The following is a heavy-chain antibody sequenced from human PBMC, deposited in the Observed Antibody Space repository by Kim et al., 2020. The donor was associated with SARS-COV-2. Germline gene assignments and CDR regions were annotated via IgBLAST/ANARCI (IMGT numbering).Heavy chain of an antibody. CDR1: GYSFSSHW. D-gene: IGHD3-10*01. J-gene: IGHJ4*02. V-gene: IGHV5-10-1*01. CDR3: ARRENYGSGSHSDY. CDR2: IDPSDSYT. Sequence: GESLKISCKGSGYSFSSHWITWVRQMPGKGLEWMGRIDPSDSYTNYSPSFQGHVTISTDKSISTAYLQWSSLKASDTAMYYCARRENYGSGSHSDYWGQGTLVTVSS.